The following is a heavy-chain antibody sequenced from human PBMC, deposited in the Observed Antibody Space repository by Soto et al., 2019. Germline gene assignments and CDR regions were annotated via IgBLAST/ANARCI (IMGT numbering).Heavy chain of an antibody. D-gene: IGHD3-3*01. V-gene: IGHV4-4*07. CDR3: ARERDYDFWSGQYGMDV. CDR1: GGSISSYY. J-gene: IGHJ6*02. CDR2: IYTSGST. Sequence: SETLSLTCTGSGGSISSYYWSWIRQPAGKGLEWIGRIYTSGSTNYNPSLKSRVTMSVDTSKNQFSLKLSSVTAAYTAVYYCARERDYDFWSGQYGMDVWGQGTTVTVSS.